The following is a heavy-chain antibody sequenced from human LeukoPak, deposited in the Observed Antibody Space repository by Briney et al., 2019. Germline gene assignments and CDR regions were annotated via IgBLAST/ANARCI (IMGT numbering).Heavy chain of an antibody. CDR3: AKATAIFGVVIYNAFDI. J-gene: IGHJ3*02. CDR2: IRYGGSNK. V-gene: IGHV3-30*02. Sequence: PGGSLRLSCSACGFTFYSFSMLGVPPAPGKGWEGGAFIRYGGSNKYYADSVKGRFTITRDNSKNTLYLQMNSLRAEDTAVYYCAKATAIFGVVIYNAFDIWGQGTMVTVSS. D-gene: IGHD3-3*01. CDR1: GFTFYSFS.